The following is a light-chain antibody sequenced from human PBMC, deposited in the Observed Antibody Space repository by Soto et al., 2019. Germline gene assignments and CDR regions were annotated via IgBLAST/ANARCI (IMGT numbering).Light chain of an antibody. V-gene: IGKV3-20*01. CDR2: GAS. CDR1: QSVDSSY. CDR3: QQCAALLWT. J-gene: IGKJ1*01. Sequence: EIVLTQSPGTLSLSPGERATLSCRASQSVDSSYLAWYQQKPGQAPRLLIYGASSRATGIPDRFSGSGSGTDFTLTIRRLEPEDFAVYYCQQCAALLWTFGQGTKVEIK.